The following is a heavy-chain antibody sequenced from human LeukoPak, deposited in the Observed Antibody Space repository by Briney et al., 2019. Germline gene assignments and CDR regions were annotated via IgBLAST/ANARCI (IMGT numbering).Heavy chain of an antibody. D-gene: IGHD6-6*01. V-gene: IGHV3-21*01. CDR3: ARVKDEYSSSPTDWYFDY. CDR2: ISSSSSYI. Sequence: PGGSLRLSCAASGFTFSSYSMNWVREAPGKGLEWVSSISSSSSYIYYADSVKGRFTISRDNAKNSLYLQMNSLRAEDTAVYYCARVKDEYSSSPTDWYFDYWGQGTLVTVSS. CDR1: GFTFSSYS. J-gene: IGHJ4*02.